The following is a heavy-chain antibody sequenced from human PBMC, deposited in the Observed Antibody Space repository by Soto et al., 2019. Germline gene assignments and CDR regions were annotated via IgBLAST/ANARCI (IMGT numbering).Heavy chain of an antibody. Sequence: PGGSLRLSCAASGFTFSSYGMHWVRQAPGKGLEWVAVISYDGSNKYYADSAKGRFTISRDNSKNTLYLQMNSLRAEDTAVYYCAKALRIVGATKHYYYGMDVWGQGTTVTVSS. CDR1: GFTFSSYG. CDR3: AKALRIVGATKHYYYGMDV. D-gene: IGHD1-26*01. V-gene: IGHV3-30*18. CDR2: ISYDGSNK. J-gene: IGHJ6*02.